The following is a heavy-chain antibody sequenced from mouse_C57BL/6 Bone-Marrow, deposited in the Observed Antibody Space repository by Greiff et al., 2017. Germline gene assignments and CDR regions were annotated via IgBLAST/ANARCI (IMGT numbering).Heavy chain of an antibody. CDR2: ISSGGSYT. CDR1: GFTFSSYG. CDR3: ARHDYGDD. J-gene: IGHJ2*01. Sequence: EVKLVESGGDLVKPGGSLKLSCAASGFTFSSYGMSWVRQTPDKRLEWVATISSGGSYTYYPDSVKGRFTISRDNAKNTLYLQMRSLKSEDTAMYYCARHDYGDDWGQGTTLTVSS. V-gene: IGHV5-6*01.